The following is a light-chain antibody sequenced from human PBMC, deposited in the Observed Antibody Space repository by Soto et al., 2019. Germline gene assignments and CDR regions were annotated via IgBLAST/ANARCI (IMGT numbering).Light chain of an antibody. J-gene: IGKJ1*01. CDR3: QQYGSSHPRT. CDR2: GAS. V-gene: IGKV3-20*01. Sequence: EIVLTQSPCILSLSPGERATLSCRASQSVSNDFLAWYQQKPGQAPRLLIYGASTRATDVPDRFSGSGSGADFTLTISRLEPEDFAVSYCQQYGSSHPRTFGQGTKVDIK. CDR1: QSVSNDF.